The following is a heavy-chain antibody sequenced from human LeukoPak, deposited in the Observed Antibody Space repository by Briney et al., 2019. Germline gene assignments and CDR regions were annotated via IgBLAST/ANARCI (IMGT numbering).Heavy chain of an antibody. J-gene: IGHJ4*02. CDR3: SRDLDHPTAYFDS. D-gene: IGHD3/OR15-3a*01. CDR2: IYSGGMT. V-gene: IGHV4-39*02. CDR1: GGSIISGDYY. Sequence: SETLSLTCTVTGGSIISGDYYWSWLRQPPGKGLEWMASIYSGGMTFYSPSLKSRLTISADTSRNHFSLRLSSVTAADTALYFCSRDLDHPTAYFDSWGQGSLVTVSS.